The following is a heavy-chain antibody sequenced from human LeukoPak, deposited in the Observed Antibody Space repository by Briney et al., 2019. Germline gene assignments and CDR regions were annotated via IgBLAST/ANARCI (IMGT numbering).Heavy chain of an antibody. CDR3: ARGETGTSFDWFDP. J-gene: IGHJ5*02. V-gene: IGHV1-18*01. Sequence: ASVKVSCKASGYTFTNYGINWVRQAPGQGLEWMGWIRGYNGNTNYAQKVQGRVTMTTDTFTSTAYMELRGLKSDDTAMYYCARGETGTSFDWFDPWGQGTLVTVSS. CDR2: IRGYNGNT. D-gene: IGHD1-7*01. CDR1: GYTFTNYG.